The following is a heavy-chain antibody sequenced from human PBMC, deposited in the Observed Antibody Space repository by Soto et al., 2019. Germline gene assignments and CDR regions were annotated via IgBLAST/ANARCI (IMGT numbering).Heavy chain of an antibody. Sequence: SETLSLTCAVSSGSISSNNWRWCVRPPAGKGEWWVGESYNGGGTNYNPSLKGRVTISVDKSKNQFSLKLSSVTAADTAVYYCARNNCSSTSCPFDYWGQGTLVTVSS. CDR2: SYNGGGT. CDR1: SGSISSNNW. V-gene: IGHV4-4*02. D-gene: IGHD2-2*01. J-gene: IGHJ4*02. CDR3: ARNNCSSTSCPFDY.